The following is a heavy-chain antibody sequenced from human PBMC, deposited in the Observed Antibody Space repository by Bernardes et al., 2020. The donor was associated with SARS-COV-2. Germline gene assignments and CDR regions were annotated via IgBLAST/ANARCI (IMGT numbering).Heavy chain of an antibody. Sequence: SETLCLTCAVYGESFSDYYWTWIRQPPGKGLEWIGEIYHSGSTNYNPSLKSRVTISVDTSKNQFSLKLNSVTAADTAVYYCAREYSTSSRLNWFDPWGQGTLVTVSS. D-gene: IGHD6-6*01. CDR2: IYHSGST. V-gene: IGHV4-34*01. J-gene: IGHJ5*02. CDR1: GESFSDYY. CDR3: AREYSTSSRLNWFDP.